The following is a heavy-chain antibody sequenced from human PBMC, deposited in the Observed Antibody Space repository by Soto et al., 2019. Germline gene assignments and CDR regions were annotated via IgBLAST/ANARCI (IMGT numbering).Heavy chain of an antibody. Sequence: QLHLQESGPGLVKPSETLSLTCTVSGGSISSSSYYWGWIRQPPGKGLEWSGSIYYSGSTYYNPSLKSRVTISVHTSKNQFSLKLSYWTAADKAVYYCARRGYCSGGRCYWYFDLWGRGTLVTVSS. V-gene: IGHV4-39*01. CDR3: ARRGYCSGGRCYWYFDL. J-gene: IGHJ2*01. D-gene: IGHD2-15*01. CDR2: IYYSGST. CDR1: GGSISSSSYY.